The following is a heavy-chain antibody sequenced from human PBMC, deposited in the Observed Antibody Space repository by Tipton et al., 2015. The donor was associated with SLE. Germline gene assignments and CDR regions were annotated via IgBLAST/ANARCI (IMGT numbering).Heavy chain of an antibody. CDR1: GASVTTSY. Sequence: TLSLTCAVSGASVTTSYWTWLRQPPGKGLEWIGYIYYSGSTNYNPSLKSRVTISVDTSKNQFSLKLSSVTAADTAVYYCASWAWGGYFDYWGQGTLVTVSS. D-gene: IGHD3-16*01. CDR2: IYYSGST. CDR3: ASWAWGGYFDY. J-gene: IGHJ4*02. V-gene: IGHV4-59*02.